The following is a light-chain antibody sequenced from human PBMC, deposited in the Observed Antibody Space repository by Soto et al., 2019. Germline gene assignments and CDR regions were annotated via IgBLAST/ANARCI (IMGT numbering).Light chain of an antibody. CDR3: HQYGRSPRT. J-gene: IGKJ2*01. CDR1: QSVFNSY. V-gene: IGKV3-20*01. CDR2: ATS. Sequence: EIVLTQSPGTLSLSPVERATLSCRASQSVFNSYLAWYQQKPGQAPRLLIYATSSRATNIPDRFRGSGSGTDFTLTISRLEPEDFAVYYCHQYGRSPRTFGQGTRLDIK.